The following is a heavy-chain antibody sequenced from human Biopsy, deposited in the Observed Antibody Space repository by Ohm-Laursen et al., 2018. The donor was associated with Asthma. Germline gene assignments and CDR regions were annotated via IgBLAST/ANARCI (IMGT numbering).Heavy chain of an antibody. CDR3: ARDSLGISGTTYWYDW. J-gene: IGHJ4*02. CDR1: GFTFSTYG. CDR2: ISYDGFNK. Sequence: SLRLSCSASGFTFSTYGMHWVRQAPGKGLEWVAVISYDGFNKDYGDSVKGRFTISRDNSKNTLYLQMNSLTPDDTAVYFCARDSLGISGTTYWYDWWGQGTLVTVSS. D-gene: IGHD1-7*01. V-gene: IGHV3-30*03.